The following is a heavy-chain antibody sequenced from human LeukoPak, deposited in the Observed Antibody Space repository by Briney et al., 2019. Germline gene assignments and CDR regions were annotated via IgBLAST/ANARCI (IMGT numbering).Heavy chain of an antibody. CDR3: AREGTLYDSSGYAVSRSFDY. V-gene: IGHV3-30-3*01. CDR2: ISYDGSNK. CDR1: GFTFSSYA. J-gene: IGHJ4*02. D-gene: IGHD3-22*01. Sequence: PGGSLRLSCAASGFTFSSYAMHWVRQAPGKGLEWVAVISYDGSNKYYADSVKGRFTISRDNSKNTLYLQMNSLRAEDTAVYYCAREGTLYDSSGYAVSRSFDYWGQGTLVTVSS.